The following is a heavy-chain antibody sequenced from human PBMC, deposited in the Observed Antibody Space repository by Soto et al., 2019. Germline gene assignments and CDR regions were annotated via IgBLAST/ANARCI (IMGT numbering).Heavy chain of an antibody. J-gene: IGHJ4*02. V-gene: IGHV2-5*01. Sequence: SGPTLVNPTQTLTLTCTFSGFSLSTSGVGVGWIRQPPGKALECLALIYGNDDKRYSPSLKNRLTITKDTSKNQMVITITNMEPVDTATFFCTHSGVTYYYGPGNDYAMNHWGQGTLVTVSS. CDR2: IYGNDDK. CDR1: GFSLSTSGVG. CDR3: THSGVTYYYGPGNDYAMNH. D-gene: IGHD3-10*01.